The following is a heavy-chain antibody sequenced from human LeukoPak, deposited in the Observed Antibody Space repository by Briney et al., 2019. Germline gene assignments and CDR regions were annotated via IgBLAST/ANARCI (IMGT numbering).Heavy chain of an antibody. CDR2: ISGSNGNT. V-gene: IGHV1-18*04. Sequence: ASVKVSCKTSGYTVSSSGVSWVRQAPGQGLEWMGWISGSNGNTKYASGLQGRVTMTRDTSTSTAYVELGSLTSDDTAVYYCARMGYGGNWVDYWGQGTQVTVSS. CDR3: ARMGYGGNWVDY. D-gene: IGHD4-23*01. CDR1: GYTVSSSG. J-gene: IGHJ4*02.